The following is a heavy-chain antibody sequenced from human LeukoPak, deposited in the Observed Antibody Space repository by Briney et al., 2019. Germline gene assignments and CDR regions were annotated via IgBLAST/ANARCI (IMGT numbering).Heavy chain of an antibody. V-gene: IGHV3-20*04. CDR2: INWNGGST. D-gene: IGHD5-18*01. J-gene: IGHJ6*04. CDR3: ARVRYSYGYFMDV. CDR1: GFTFDDYG. Sequence: GGSLRLSCAASGFTFDDYGMSWVRQAPGKGLEWVACINWNGGSTGYADSVKGRFPISRDNAKNSLHLQMNSLRAEDTALYYCARVRYSYGYFMDVWGKGTTVTVSS.